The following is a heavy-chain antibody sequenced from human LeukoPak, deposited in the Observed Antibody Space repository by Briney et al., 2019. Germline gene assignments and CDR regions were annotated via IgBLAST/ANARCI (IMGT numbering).Heavy chain of an antibody. D-gene: IGHD4-17*01. CDR3: ALTTVTTPWFDP. CDR1: GGTFISYA. J-gene: IGHJ5*02. CDR2: IIPIFGTA. V-gene: IGHV1-69*13. Sequence: GASVKVSCKASGGTFISYAISWVRQAPGQGLEWMGGIIPIFGTANYAQKFQGRVTITADESTSTAYMELSSLRSEDTAVYYCALTTVTTPWFDPWDQGTLVTVSS.